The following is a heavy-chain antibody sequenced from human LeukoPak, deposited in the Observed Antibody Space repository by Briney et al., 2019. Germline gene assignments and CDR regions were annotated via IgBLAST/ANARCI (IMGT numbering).Heavy chain of an antibody. CDR2: ISESGGST. Sequence: PGGSLRLSCAASGFTFSSYAMSWVRQAPGKGLEWVSTISESGGSTYYADSVKGRFTISRDNSKNTLYLQMNSLRAEDTAVYYCARDLYYYGSGSYYPPGYWGQGTLVTVSS. V-gene: IGHV3-23*01. CDR3: ARDLYYYGSGSYYPPGY. J-gene: IGHJ4*02. D-gene: IGHD3-10*01. CDR1: GFTFSSYA.